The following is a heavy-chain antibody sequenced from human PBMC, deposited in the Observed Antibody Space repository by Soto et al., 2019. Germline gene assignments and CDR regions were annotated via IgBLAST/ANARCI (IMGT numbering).Heavy chain of an antibody. J-gene: IGHJ4*02. V-gene: IGHV2-5*02. Sequence: QITLKESGPTLVKHTQTLTLTCTFSGFSLSTSGVGVGWIRQPPGKALEWLALIYWDDDKRYSPSLKSRLTVTKDTSKNQVVLTMTNVDPVDTATYYCARDSTGRYGFDFWGQGTLVTVSS. D-gene: IGHD6-19*01. CDR3: ARDSTGRYGFDF. CDR1: GFSLSTSGVG. CDR2: IYWDDDK.